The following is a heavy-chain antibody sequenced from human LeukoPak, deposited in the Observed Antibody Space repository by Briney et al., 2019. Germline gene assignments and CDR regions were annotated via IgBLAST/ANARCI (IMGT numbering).Heavy chain of an antibody. D-gene: IGHD3-10*01. CDR2: IYHSGST. CDR1: GGSISSGGYS. CDR3: ARADYYGSGSYYFSVGGNDAFDI. J-gene: IGHJ3*02. V-gene: IGHV4-30-2*01. Sequence: PSETLSLTCAVSGGSISSGGYSWSWIRQPPGKGLEWIGYIYHSGSTYYNPSLKSRVTIPVDRSKNQFSLKLSSVTAADTAVYYCARADYYGSGSYYFSVGGNDAFDIWGQGTMVTVSS.